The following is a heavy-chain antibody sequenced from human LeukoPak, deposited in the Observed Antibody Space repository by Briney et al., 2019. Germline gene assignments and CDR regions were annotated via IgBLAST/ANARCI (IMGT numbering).Heavy chain of an antibody. CDR1: GESFSGYY. CDR2: INHSGST. J-gene: IGHJ4*02. V-gene: IGHV4-34*01. D-gene: IGHD3-10*01. Sequence: SETLSLTCAVYGESFSGYYWSWIRQPPGKGLEWIGEINHSGSTNYNPSLKSRVTISVDTSKNQFPLKLTSVTAADTAVYYCAREGSYYASGSPPLDYWGQGTLVTVSS. CDR3: AREGSYYASGSPPLDY.